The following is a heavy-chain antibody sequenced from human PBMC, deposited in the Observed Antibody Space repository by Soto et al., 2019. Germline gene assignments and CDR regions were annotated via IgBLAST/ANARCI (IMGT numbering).Heavy chain of an antibody. Sequence: QVQLVESGGGVVQPGRSLRLSCAASGFTFSSDGMHWVRQAPGKGLEWVAVISYDGSYQYYVDSVKGRFTISRDNSKNTFYLKMNSLRAEDTAVYYCAKDEISKTIRGDAFNFWGQGTMVTVSS. CDR1: GFTFSSDG. V-gene: IGHV3-30*18. CDR2: ISYDGSYQ. J-gene: IGHJ3*01. D-gene: IGHD1-7*01. CDR3: AKDEISKTIRGDAFNF.